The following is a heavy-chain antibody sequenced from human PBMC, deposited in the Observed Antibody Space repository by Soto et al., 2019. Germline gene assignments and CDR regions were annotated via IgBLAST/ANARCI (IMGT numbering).Heavy chain of an antibody. CDR3: ARDHPHSYGVYYFDF. V-gene: IGHV4-59*01. Sequence: SETLSLTCTVSGGSMISYYWNWIRQSPGKGLEWIGYIYSSGSTHYNPSLQNRVTISIDTSKNQVSLKVNSVTAADTAVYYCARDHPHSYGVYYFDFWAQRTPVTVSS. D-gene: IGHD5-18*01. J-gene: IGHJ4*02. CDR1: GGSMISYY. CDR2: IYSSGST.